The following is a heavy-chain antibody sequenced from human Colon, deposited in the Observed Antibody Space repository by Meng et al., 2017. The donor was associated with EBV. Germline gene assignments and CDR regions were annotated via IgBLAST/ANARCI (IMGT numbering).Heavy chain of an antibody. D-gene: IGHD2-2*01. CDR1: GASITVNY. Sequence: ESVPGSLKLYETLSSPRNASGASITVNYWTWMRKPPGKGLEWIGYIYYTGSRNYNPSLKSRVTMSMDTSNNQFSLKLSSVTAADTAVYYCARYSTNWPFDNWGRGTLVTVSS. CDR2: IYYTGSR. V-gene: IGHV4-59*01. J-gene: IGHJ4*02. CDR3: ARYSTNWPFDN.